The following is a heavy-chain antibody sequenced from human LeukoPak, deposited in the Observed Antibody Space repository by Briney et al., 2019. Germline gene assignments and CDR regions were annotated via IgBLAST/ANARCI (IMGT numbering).Heavy chain of an antibody. CDR1: GFTFSSYS. Sequence: GGSLRLSCAASGFTFSSYSMNWVRQAPGKGLEWVSSISSSSSYIYYADSVKGRFTISRDNAKNSLYLQMNSLRAEDTAVYYCGRTYDSSGLYYYYYGMDVWGQGTTVTVSS. J-gene: IGHJ6*02. D-gene: IGHD3-22*01. CDR2: ISSSSSYI. CDR3: GRTYDSSGLYYYYYGMDV. V-gene: IGHV3-21*04.